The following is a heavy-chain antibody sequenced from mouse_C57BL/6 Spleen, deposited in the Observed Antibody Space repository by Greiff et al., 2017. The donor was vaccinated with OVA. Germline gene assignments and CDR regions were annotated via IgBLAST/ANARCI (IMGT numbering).Heavy chain of an antibody. Sequence: EVQLQESGPGLVKPSQSLSLTCSVTGYSITSGYYWNWIRQFPGNKLEWMGYISYDGSNNYNPSLKNRISITRDTSKNQFFLKLNSLTTEDTATYYCASNWNYAMDYWGQGTSVTVSS. D-gene: IGHD4-1*02. CDR3: ASNWNYAMDY. V-gene: IGHV3-6*01. CDR2: ISYDGSN. J-gene: IGHJ4*01. CDR1: GYSITSGYY.